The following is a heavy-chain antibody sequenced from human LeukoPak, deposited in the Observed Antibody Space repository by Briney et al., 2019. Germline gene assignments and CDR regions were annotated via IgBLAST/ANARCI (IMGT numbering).Heavy chain of an antibody. CDR1: ELTFSSYE. Sequence: GGSLRLSCVDSELTFSSYEFNWVRQAPGKGPEWVSYISSGGGTVHYADSVKGRFTISRDNAKNSLYLHMNSLRADDTAVYYCARSPRVWERGIYFDPWGLGTLVTVSS. V-gene: IGHV3-48*03. D-gene: IGHD1-1*01. J-gene: IGHJ5*02. CDR2: ISSGGGTV. CDR3: ARSPRVWERGIYFDP.